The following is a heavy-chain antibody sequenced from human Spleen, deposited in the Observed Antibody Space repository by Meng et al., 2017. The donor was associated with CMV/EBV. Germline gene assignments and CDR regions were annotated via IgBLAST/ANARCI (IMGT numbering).Heavy chain of an antibody. J-gene: IGHJ6*02. CDR3: ARMAGSTSCYTDACYYYYGMDV. CDR2: INPSGGST. Sequence: ASVKVSCKASGYTFTSYYMHWVRQAPGQGLEWMGIINPSGGSTTYAQKFQGRVTMTRDTSTSTVYMELSSLSSEDTAVYYCARMAGSTSCYTDACYYYYGMDVWGQGTTVTVSS. V-gene: IGHV1-46*01. CDR1: GYTFTSYY. D-gene: IGHD2-2*02.